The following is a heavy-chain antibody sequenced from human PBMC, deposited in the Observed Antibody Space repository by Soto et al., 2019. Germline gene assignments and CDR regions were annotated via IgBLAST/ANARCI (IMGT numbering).Heavy chain of an antibody. CDR2: IYYSGST. J-gene: IGHJ6*03. V-gene: IGHV4-31*03. CDR1: GGSISSGGYY. Sequence: PSETLSLTCTVSGGSISSGGYYWSWIRQHPGKGLEWIGYIYYSGSTYYNPSLKSRVTISVDTSKNQFSLKLSSVTAADTAVYYCARALVVPAQRSYMDVWGKGTTVTVSS. CDR3: ARALVVPAQRSYMDV. D-gene: IGHD2-2*01.